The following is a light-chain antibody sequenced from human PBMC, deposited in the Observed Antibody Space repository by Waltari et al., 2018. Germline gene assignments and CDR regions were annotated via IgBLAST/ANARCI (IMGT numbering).Light chain of an antibody. CDR1: QSISSW. J-gene: IGKJ1*01. Sequence: DIQMTQSPSTLSASVGDRVTITCRASQSISSWLAWYQQKPGKAPKLLIYKASSLESGVPSRFSGSGSGTAFTLTISSLQPDDFATYYCQQYNSYSPVAFGQGTKVEIK. V-gene: IGKV1-5*03. CDR2: KAS. CDR3: QQYNSYSPVA.